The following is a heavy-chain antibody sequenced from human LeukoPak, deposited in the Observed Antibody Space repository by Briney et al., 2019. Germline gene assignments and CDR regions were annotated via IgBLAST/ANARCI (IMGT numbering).Heavy chain of an antibody. CDR3: ARLGYYSPYFDY. CDR1: GGSFSGYY. V-gene: IGHV4-34*01. CDR2: INHSGST. J-gene: IGHJ4*02. Sequence: SSETLSLTCAVYGGSFSGYYWSWIRQPPGKGLEWIGEINHSGSTNYNPSLKSRVTISVDTSKNQFSLKLSSVTAADTAVYYCARLGYYSPYFDYWGQGTLVTVSS. D-gene: IGHD4-17*01.